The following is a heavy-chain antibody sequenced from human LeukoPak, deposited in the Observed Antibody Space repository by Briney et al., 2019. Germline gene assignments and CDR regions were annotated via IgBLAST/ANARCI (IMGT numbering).Heavy chain of an antibody. Sequence: GGSLRLSCTSSGFTFREFAVSWVRQVPGKGLEWVGRIRRKTDGETTDHAAPVKGRFTISRDDSKNTLYLQMNSLKTEDTAVYYCVTDLVIKGYFDYWGQGALVTVSS. D-gene: IGHD2-21*01. CDR2: IRRKTDGETT. CDR1: GFTFREFA. V-gene: IGHV3-15*01. J-gene: IGHJ4*02. CDR3: VTDLVIKGYFDY.